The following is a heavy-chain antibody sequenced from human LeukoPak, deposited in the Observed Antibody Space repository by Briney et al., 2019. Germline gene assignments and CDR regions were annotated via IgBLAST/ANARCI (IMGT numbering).Heavy chain of an antibody. CDR1: GDIVPSNSAP. V-gene: IGHV6-1*01. CDR3: ARGTGLWSYYYMDV. Sequence: SQTLSLTCAISGDIVPSNSAPWNWIRQSPSRGLEGLWRTYYKSKLYNDYAVSVKSRITINPDTSKNQFSLQMNSVTPEDTAVYYCARGTGLWSYYYMDVWGQGTTVTVSS. CDR2: TYYKSKLYN. D-gene: IGHD7-27*01. J-gene: IGHJ6*03.